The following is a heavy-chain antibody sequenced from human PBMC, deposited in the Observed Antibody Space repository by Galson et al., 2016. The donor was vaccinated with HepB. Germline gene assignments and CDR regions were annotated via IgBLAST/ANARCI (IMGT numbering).Heavy chain of an antibody. V-gene: IGHV3-66*04. CDR3: PRHYWDASVHPNYLTH. D-gene: IGHD2-8*01. Sequence: SLRLSCAASGFTFKNAWMSWVRQAPGKGLEWASVIYSADTAYYADSVKGRFTISTDSSKNTLYLQMDSLRADDTAVYYWPRHYWDASVHPNYLTHWGQGTPVTVSS. CDR1: GFTFKNAW. CDR2: IYSADTA. J-gene: IGHJ4*02.